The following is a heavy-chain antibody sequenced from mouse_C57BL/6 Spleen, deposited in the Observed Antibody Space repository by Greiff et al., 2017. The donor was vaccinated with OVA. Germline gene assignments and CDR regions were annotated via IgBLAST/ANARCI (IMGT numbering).Heavy chain of an antibody. CDR3: ARSSDGWAY. V-gene: IGHV1-52*01. Sequence: VKLQQPGAELVRPGSSVKLSCKASGYTFTSYWMHWVKQRPIQGLEWIGNIDPSDSETHYNQKFKDKATLTVDKSSSTAYMQLSSLTSEDSAVYYCARSSDGWAYWGQGTLVTVSA. CDR1: GYTFTSYW. J-gene: IGHJ3*01. CDR2: IDPSDSET. D-gene: IGHD2-3*01.